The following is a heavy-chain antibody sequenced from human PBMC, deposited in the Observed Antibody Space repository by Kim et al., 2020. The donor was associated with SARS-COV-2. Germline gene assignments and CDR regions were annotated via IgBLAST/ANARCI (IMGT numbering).Heavy chain of an antibody. D-gene: IGHD1-26*01. V-gene: IGHV4-4*07. CDR3: ARDRAVGATILDY. Sequence: TPPLKSRVPMSVDTSNNQFSLKLSSVTAADTAVYYCARDRAVGATILDYWGQGTLVTVSS. J-gene: IGHJ4*02.